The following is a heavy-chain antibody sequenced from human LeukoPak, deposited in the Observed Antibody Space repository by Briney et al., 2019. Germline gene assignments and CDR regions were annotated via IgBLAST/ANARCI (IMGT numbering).Heavy chain of an antibody. J-gene: IGHJ3*01. CDR3: ARGAYTGFDV. D-gene: IGHD5-12*01. Sequence: GGSLRLSCAASGLSFSTYDMHWVRQATGEGLEWVSGIGKSGDTYYVGSVKGRFTISRDNAKNSLYLQMNSLRSGDTAVYYCARGAYTGFDVWGQGTVGTVSS. CDR2: IGKSGDT. V-gene: IGHV3-13*04. CDR1: GLSFSTYD.